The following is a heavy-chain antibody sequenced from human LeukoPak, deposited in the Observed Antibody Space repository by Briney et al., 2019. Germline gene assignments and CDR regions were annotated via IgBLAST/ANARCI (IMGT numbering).Heavy chain of an antibody. CDR2: INPNSGGT. D-gene: IGHD3-22*01. CDR1: GYTFTGYY. J-gene: IGHJ5*02. V-gene: IGHV1-2*02. CDR3: ARDSSGSNWFDP. Sequence: ASVKVSCKASGYTFTGYYMHWVRQAPGQGLEWMGWINPNSGGTNYAQKFQGRVTMTRDTSINTAYMELSRLRSDDTAVYYCARDSSGSNWFDPWGQGTLVTVSS.